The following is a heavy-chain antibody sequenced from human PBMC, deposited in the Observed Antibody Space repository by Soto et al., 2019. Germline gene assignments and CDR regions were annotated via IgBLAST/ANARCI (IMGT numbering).Heavy chain of an antibody. Sequence: QVQLVQSGAEVKKHGASVKVSCKASGYTFTSYGINWVRQAPGQGFEWMGWISAYNGNTNYAQKLRGRVTMTTDTSTSTAYMELRSLRSDDTVVYYSARHDVRGITIFGVATRHYYIDYWGKGTLVTVSS. D-gene: IGHD3-3*01. CDR3: ARHDVRGITIFGVATRHYYIDY. J-gene: IGHJ4*02. CDR2: ISAYNGNT. CDR1: GYTFTSYG. V-gene: IGHV1-18*01.